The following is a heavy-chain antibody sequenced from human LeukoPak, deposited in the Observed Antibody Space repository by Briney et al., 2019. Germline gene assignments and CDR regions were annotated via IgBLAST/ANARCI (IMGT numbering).Heavy chain of an antibody. D-gene: IGHD3-3*01. CDR3: ARAGHYDFWSGPKDY. CDR1: GYSFTSYW. V-gene: IGHV5-51*01. J-gene: IGHJ4*02. CDR2: IYPGDSDT. Sequence: GESLKIPCKGSGYSFTSYWIGWVRQMPGKGLEWMGIIYPGDSDTRYSPSFQGQVTISADKSISTAYLQWSSLKASDTAMYYCARAGHYDFWSGPKDYWGQGTLVTVSS.